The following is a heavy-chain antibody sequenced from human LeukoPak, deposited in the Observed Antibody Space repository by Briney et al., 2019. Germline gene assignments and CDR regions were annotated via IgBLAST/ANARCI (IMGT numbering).Heavy chain of an antibody. V-gene: IGHV4-34*01. D-gene: IGHD6-19*01. CDR2: INHSGST. CDR1: GGSISSYY. Sequence: SETLSLTCTVSGGSISSYYWTWIRQPPGKGLEWIGEINHSGSTNYNPSLKSRVTISVDTSKNQFSLKLSSVTAADTAMYYCARGGGGWYVDYWGQGTLVTVSS. CDR3: ARGGGGWYVDY. J-gene: IGHJ4*02.